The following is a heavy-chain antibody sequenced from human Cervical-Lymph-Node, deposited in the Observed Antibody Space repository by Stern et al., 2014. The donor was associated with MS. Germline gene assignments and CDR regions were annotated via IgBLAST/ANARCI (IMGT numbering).Heavy chain of an antibody. CDR3: ARDPVGT. CDR2: IYTSGAT. J-gene: IGHJ5*02. D-gene: IGHD3-10*01. V-gene: IGHV4-4*07. CDR1: GGSGSSYF. Sequence: QVQLQESGPGLVKPSETLSLTCTVSGGSGSSYFWSWIRQPAGKGLEWIGRIYTSGATNFNPSLKSRVTLSLDTSRNQFVLKLNSVTAADTAVYYCARDPVGTWGQGTLVIVSS.